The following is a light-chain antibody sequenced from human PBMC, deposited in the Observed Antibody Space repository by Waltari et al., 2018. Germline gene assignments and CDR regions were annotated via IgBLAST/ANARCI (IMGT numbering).Light chain of an antibody. CDR1: SSDVARYNH. CDR2: DVN. Sequence: QSALTQPRSVSGSPGQSVTISCIGTSSDVARYNHVSWYQQHPGKAPKLIISDVNKRPSGVPDRFAGSKSGNTASLTISGLQADDEADYYCCSYAGTYTWGVLGTGTKVTVL. CDR3: CSYAGTYTWGV. V-gene: IGLV2-11*01. J-gene: IGLJ1*01.